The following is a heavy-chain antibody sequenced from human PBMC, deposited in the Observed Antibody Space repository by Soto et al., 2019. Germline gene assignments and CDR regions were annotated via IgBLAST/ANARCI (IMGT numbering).Heavy chain of an antibody. V-gene: IGHV3-21*01. CDR3: ARAGYGDYVPHLLDY. Sequence: GGSLRLSCAASGFTFSSYIMSSVGQAPGKGLEWVSSISSSSSYIYYADSVKGRFTISRDNAKNSLYLQMNSLRAEDTAVYYCARAGYGDYVPHLLDYWGQGTQVTVSS. CDR1: GFTFSSYI. CDR2: ISSSSSYI. J-gene: IGHJ4*02. D-gene: IGHD4-17*01.